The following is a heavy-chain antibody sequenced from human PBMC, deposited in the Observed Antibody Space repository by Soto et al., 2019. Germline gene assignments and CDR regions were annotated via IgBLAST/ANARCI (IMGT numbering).Heavy chain of an antibody. CDR1: GGSISSYY. V-gene: IGHV4-59*08. J-gene: IGHJ4*02. Sequence: SETLSLTCTVSGGSISSYYWSWIRQPPGKGLEWIGYIYYSGSTNYNPSLKSRVTISVDTSKNQFSLKLSSVTAADTAVYYCATAWDWYYFDYWGQGTLVTVS. CDR3: ATAWDWYYFDY. CDR2: IYYSGST. D-gene: IGHD3-9*01.